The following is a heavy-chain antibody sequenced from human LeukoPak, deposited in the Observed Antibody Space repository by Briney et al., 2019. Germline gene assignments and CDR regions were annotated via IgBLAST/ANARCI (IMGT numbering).Heavy chain of an antibody. J-gene: IGHJ5*02. CDR3: ARDRCSSTSCYGWFDP. CDR2: ISSSGSTI. Sequence: PGGSLRLSCAASGFTFSDYYMSWIRQAPGKGLEWVSYISSSGSTIYYADSVKGRFTISRDNAKNSLYLQMNSLRAEDTAVYYCARDRCSSTSCYGWFDPWGQGTLVTVTS. D-gene: IGHD2-2*01. V-gene: IGHV3-11*01. CDR1: GFTFSDYY.